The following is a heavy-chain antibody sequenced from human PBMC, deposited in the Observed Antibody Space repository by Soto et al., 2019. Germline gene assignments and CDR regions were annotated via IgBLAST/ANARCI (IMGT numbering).Heavy chain of an antibody. J-gene: IGHJ4*02. D-gene: IGHD3-22*01. V-gene: IGHV1-18*01. Sequence: QIQLVQSGAEWRKPGASVKVSCKASGYSFSFYGINWVRQAPGQGLEWMGWINPSDGNRNVAQKFEATVTMTTASSTNTVFLEMRSLKSDDTAIYYCARDRLRGYDSRGVYSWGPGTMVTVAS. CDR2: INPSDGNR. CDR1: GYSFSFYG. CDR3: ARDRLRGYDSRGVYS.